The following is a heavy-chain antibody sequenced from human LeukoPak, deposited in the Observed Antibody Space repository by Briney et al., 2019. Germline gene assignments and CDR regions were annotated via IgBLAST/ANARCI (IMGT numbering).Heavy chain of an antibody. Sequence: GGSLRLSCAASGFTFRSYGMHWVRQAPGKGLEWVAITWYDGSNTYYADSVKGRFTISRDNSKDTLYLQMNSLRADDTAVYYCARDSGYDLVYGMDVWGQGTTVTVSS. CDR2: TWYDGSNT. D-gene: IGHD5-12*01. J-gene: IGHJ6*02. CDR1: GFTFRSYG. CDR3: ARDSGYDLVYGMDV. V-gene: IGHV3-33*01.